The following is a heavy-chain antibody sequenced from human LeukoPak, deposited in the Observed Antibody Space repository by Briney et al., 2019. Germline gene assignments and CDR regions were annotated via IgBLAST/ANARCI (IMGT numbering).Heavy chain of an antibody. Sequence: GRSLRLSCAASGFTLSNSWMHWVRQTPGKGLVWVSRISNGGGSLIYADSVKGRFTISRDNAKNTRYLQMNSLKTEDTAVYYCTTDSGDYEVGWFDPWGEGTLVSVS. CDR1: GFTLSNSW. J-gene: IGHJ5*02. CDR3: TTDSGDYEVGWFDP. V-gene: IGHV3-74*01. D-gene: IGHD4-17*01. CDR2: ISNGGGSL.